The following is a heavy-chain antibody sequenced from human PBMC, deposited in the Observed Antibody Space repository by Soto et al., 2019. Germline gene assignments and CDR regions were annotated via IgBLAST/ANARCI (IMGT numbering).Heavy chain of an antibody. Sequence: GASVEVSCKASGYTFTGCYMRWVRQAPGQGLEWMGWINPNSGGTNYAQKFQGWVTMTRDTSISTAYMELSRLRSDDTAVYYCARDLAAAGKNYYYGMDVWGQGTTVTVSS. D-gene: IGHD6-13*01. CDR3: ARDLAAAGKNYYYGMDV. CDR2: INPNSGGT. V-gene: IGHV1-2*04. CDR1: GYTFTGCY. J-gene: IGHJ6*02.